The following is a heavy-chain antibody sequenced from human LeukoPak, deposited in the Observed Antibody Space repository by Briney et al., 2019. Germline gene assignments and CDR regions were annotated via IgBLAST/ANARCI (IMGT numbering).Heavy chain of an antibody. CDR3: ARASTSVGPDAFDI. CDR1: GGTFGSYA. Sequence: SVKVSCKASGGTFGSYAISWVRQAPGQGLEWMGGIIPIFGTANYAQKFQGRVTITADESTSTAYMELSSLRSEDTAVYYCARASTSVGPDAFDIWGQGTMVTVSS. D-gene: IGHD4-23*01. V-gene: IGHV1-69*13. J-gene: IGHJ3*02. CDR2: IIPIFGTA.